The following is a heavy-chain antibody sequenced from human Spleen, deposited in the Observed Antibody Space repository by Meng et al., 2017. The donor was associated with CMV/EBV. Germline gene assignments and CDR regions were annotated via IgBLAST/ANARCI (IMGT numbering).Heavy chain of an antibody. CDR3: ARDWSPVGTRADFFDY. CDR1: GYTFSSYH. CDR2: INLSGGST. Sequence: ASVKVSCKASGYTFSSYHMHWLRQAPGQGREWMGIINLSGGSTTYAQKFQDRVTMIRDTSTSTVNMELSSLRFEDMAVYYCARDWSPVGTRADFFDYWGQGTLVTVSS. D-gene: IGHD6-13*01. J-gene: IGHJ4*02. V-gene: IGHV1-46*01.